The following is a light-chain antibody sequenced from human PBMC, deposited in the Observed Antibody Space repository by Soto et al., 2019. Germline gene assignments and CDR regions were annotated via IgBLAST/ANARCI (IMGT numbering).Light chain of an antibody. CDR2: KDS. CDR1: ALPKQY. CDR3: QSADSSGTYQEV. Sequence: SYELTQSPSVSVSPGQTARITCSGDALPKQYAYWYQQKPGQAPVLVIYKDSERPSGIPERFSGSSSGTTVTLTISGVQAEDEADYYCQSADSSGTYQEVFGGGTKLTVL. V-gene: IGLV3-25*03. J-gene: IGLJ2*01.